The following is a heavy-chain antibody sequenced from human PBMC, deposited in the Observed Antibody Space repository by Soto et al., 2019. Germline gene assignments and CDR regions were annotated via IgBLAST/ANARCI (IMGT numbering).Heavy chain of an antibody. Sequence: GASVKVSCKASGGAFSSYASSWVRQAPGQGLEWMGGIIPIFGTANYAQKFQGRVTITADESTSTAYMELSSLRSEDTAVYYCARDYYDSSGYRLFDYWGQGTLVTVSS. J-gene: IGHJ4*02. CDR2: IIPIFGTA. D-gene: IGHD3-22*01. CDR1: GGAFSSYA. V-gene: IGHV1-69*13. CDR3: ARDYYDSSGYRLFDY.